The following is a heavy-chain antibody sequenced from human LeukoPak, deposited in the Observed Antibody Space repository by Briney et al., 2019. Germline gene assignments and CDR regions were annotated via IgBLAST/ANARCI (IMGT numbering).Heavy chain of an antibody. CDR1: GYSISSGYY. CDR3: AKDIWSYDILTGLDY. V-gene: IGHV4-38-2*02. D-gene: IGHD3-9*01. CDR2: IYHSGST. J-gene: IGHJ4*02. Sequence: PSETLSLTCTVSGYSISSGYYWGWIRQPPGKGLEWIGSIYHSGSTYYNPSLKSRVTISVDTSKNQFSLKLSSVTAEDTALYYCAKDIWSYDILTGLDYWGQGTLVTVSS.